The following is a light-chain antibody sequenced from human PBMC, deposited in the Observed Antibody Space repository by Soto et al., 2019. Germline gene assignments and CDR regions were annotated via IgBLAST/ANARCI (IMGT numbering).Light chain of an antibody. CDR1: SSDLGGYNY. J-gene: IGLJ3*02. CDR2: EVS. Sequence: QSVLTQPPSASGSPGQSVTISCTGTSSDLGGYNYVSWYRQHPGKAPKLMIFEVSKRPSGVPDRFSGSKFGNTASLTVSGLQTEDEADYYCTAFAGRNNLLFGGGTKLTVL. V-gene: IGLV2-8*01. CDR3: TAFAGRNNLL.